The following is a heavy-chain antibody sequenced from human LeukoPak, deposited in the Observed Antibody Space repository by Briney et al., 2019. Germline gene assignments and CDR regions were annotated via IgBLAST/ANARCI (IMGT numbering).Heavy chain of an antibody. CDR1: GFTFTNYW. Sequence: GGSLRLSCAASGFTFTNYWMSWVRQAPGKGLEWLANINQDGSDKYSVDSVKGRFTISRDNAKNSLYLQMNSLRAEDTAVYYCARWTGVFYPWGQGTLVTVSS. V-gene: IGHV3-7*01. D-gene: IGHD3-10*01. CDR3: ARWTGVFYP. CDR2: INQDGSDK. J-gene: IGHJ5*02.